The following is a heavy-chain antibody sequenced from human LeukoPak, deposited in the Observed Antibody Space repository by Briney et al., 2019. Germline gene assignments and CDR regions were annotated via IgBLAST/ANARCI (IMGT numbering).Heavy chain of an antibody. V-gene: IGHV4-34*01. CDR1: GGSFSGYY. CDR2: INHSGST. Sequence: SETLSLTCAVYGGSFSGYYWSWVRQPPGKGLEWIGEINHSGSTNYNPSLKSRVTISVDTSKNQFSLKLSSVTAADTAVYYCAGGCSGGSCYDRDYWGQGTLVTVSS. J-gene: IGHJ4*02. D-gene: IGHD2-15*01. CDR3: AGGCSGGSCYDRDY.